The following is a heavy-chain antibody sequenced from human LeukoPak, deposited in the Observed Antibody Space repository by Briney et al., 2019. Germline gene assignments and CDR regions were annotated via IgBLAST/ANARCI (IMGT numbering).Heavy chain of an antibody. D-gene: IGHD3-3*01. Sequence: GGSLRLSCAASGFTFSSYSMNWVRQAPGKGLEWVSYISSSSSTIYYADSVKGRFTISRDNAKNSLYLQMNSLRAEDTAVYYCARDEPGFWSGYYMDVWGKGTTVTVSS. CDR3: ARDEPGFWSGYYMDV. V-gene: IGHV3-48*01. CDR2: ISSSSSTI. J-gene: IGHJ6*03. CDR1: GFTFSSYS.